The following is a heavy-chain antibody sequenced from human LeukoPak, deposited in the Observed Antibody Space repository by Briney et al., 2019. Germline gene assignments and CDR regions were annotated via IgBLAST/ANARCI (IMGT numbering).Heavy chain of an antibody. Sequence: PGGSLRLSCAASGFTFSNYAMSWVRQAPGKGLEWVSAISGSGGSTYYADSVKGRFTISRDNSKNTLYLQMNSLRAEDTAVYYCARDFGIVVVPEGFDPWGQGTLVTVSS. D-gene: IGHD2-2*01. J-gene: IGHJ5*02. CDR2: ISGSGGST. CDR3: ARDFGIVVVPEGFDP. CDR1: GFTFSNYA. V-gene: IGHV3-23*01.